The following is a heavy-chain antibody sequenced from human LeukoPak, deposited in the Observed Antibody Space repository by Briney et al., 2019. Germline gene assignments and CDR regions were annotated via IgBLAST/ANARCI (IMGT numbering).Heavy chain of an antibody. V-gene: IGHV3-66*02. J-gene: IGHJ6*03. CDR1: GFTVSSNY. CDR3: AKEGVDYGSGNYMDV. CDR2: IYSGGST. Sequence: PGGSLRLSCAASGFTVSSNYMSWVRQAPGKGLEWVSVIYSGGSTYYADSVKGRFTISRDNSKNTLYLQMNSLRAEGTAVYYCAKEGVDYGSGNYMDVWGKGTTVTVSS. D-gene: IGHD3-10*01.